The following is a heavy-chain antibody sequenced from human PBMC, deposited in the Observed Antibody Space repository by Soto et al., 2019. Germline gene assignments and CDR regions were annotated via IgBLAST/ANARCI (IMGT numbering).Heavy chain of an antibody. CDR1: GGSISSSNW. CDR3: ARFNSGNYYEAFDI. J-gene: IGHJ3*02. V-gene: IGHV4-4*02. Sequence: SQTLSLTCAVSGGSISSSNWWRWVRQPPGKGLEWIGEIYHSGSTNYNPSLKSRVTISVDKSKNQFSLKLSSVTAADTAVYYCARFNSGNYYEAFDIWGQGTMVTVSS. D-gene: IGHD1-26*01. CDR2: IYHSGST.